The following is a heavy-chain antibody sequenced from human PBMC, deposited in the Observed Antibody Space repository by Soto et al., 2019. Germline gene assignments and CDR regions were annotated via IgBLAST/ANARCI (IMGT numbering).Heavy chain of an antibody. CDR1: GFTFSYYY. CDR3: AREKATRPYYYGMDV. V-gene: IGHV3-11*01. Sequence: GVSLRLSCAASGFTFSYYYMSWIRQAPGKGLEWVSYISSSGSTIYYADSVKGRFTISRDNAKNSLYLQMNSLRAEDTAVYYCAREKATRPYYYGMDVWGQGTTVTVSS. CDR2: ISSSGSTI. D-gene: IGHD1-26*01. J-gene: IGHJ6*01.